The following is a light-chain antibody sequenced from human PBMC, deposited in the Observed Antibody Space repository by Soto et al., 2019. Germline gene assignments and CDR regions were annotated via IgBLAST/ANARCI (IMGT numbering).Light chain of an antibody. Sequence: EIVMTQSPGTLSVSPGERATLSCRASQSVSVNLAWYQQKSGQAPRLLIYGVSTRATGIPARFSGSESGTEFTLTISSLQSEDFAVYYCQQYNDWPFTFGPGTKVDIK. CDR1: QSVSVN. J-gene: IGKJ3*01. V-gene: IGKV3-15*01. CDR2: GVS. CDR3: QQYNDWPFT.